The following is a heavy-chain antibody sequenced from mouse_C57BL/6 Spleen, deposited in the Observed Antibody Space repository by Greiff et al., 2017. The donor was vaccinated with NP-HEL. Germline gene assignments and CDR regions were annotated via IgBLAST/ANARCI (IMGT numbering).Heavy chain of an antibody. CDR1: GYAFSSSW. CDR2: IYPGDGDT. J-gene: IGHJ4*01. CDR3: AREGPLDGYYVLYAMDY. D-gene: IGHD2-3*01. V-gene: IGHV1-82*01. Sequence: QLQQSGPELVKPGASVKISCKASGYAFSSSWMNWVKQRPGKGLEWIGRIYPGDGDTNYNGKFKGKATLTADKSSSTAYMQLSSLTSEDSAVYFCAREGPLDGYYVLYAMDYWGQGTSVTVSS.